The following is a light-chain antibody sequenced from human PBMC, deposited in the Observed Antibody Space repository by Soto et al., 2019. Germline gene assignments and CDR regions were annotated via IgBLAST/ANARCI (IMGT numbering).Light chain of an antibody. V-gene: IGKV3-11*01. CDR2: DAS. Sequence: ISLPPAARATLSCGASQSVSSNLAWYQQKPGQAPRLLIYDASNRATGIPASFSGSGSATDFTLPISSLQTEDFAAYYCQQRSNWPTITFGHGTRLEIK. CDR1: QSVSSN. CDR3: QQRSNWPTIT. J-gene: IGKJ5*01.